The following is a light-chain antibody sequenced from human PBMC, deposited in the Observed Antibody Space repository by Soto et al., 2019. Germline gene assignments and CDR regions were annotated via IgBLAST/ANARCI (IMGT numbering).Light chain of an antibody. CDR3: QHYGTSPLT. J-gene: IGKJ4*01. V-gene: IGKV3-20*01. CDR2: GAS. Sequence: EIVLTQSPDTLSLSPGERATLSCRASQSVSINYLAWYQQKPGQAPRLLIYGASSRATGITDRFSGSGSGTDFTLTISRLEPEDFAVYYCQHYGTSPLTFGGGTKVEIK. CDR1: QSVSINY.